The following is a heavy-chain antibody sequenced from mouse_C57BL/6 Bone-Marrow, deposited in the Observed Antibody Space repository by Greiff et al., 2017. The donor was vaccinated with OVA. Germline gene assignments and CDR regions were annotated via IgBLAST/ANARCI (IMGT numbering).Heavy chain of an antibody. J-gene: IGHJ4*01. Sequence: EVKLVESGGGLVKPGGSLKLSCAASGFTFSSYAMSWVRQTPEKRLEWVATISDGGSYTYYPDNVKGRFTISRDNAKNNLYLQMSHLKSEDTAMYYCARDEGGNYEAMDYWGQGTSVTVSS. V-gene: IGHV5-4*01. CDR2: ISDGGSYT. CDR3: ARDEGGNYEAMDY. CDR1: GFTFSSYA. D-gene: IGHD2-1*01.